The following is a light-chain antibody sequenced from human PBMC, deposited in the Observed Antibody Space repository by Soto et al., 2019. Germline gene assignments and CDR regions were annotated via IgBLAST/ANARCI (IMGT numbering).Light chain of an antibody. CDR2: EGS. V-gene: IGLV2-23*01. CDR1: RRDVGSYNL. Sequence: QSALTQPASVSGSPGQSITISCTGTRRDVGSYNLVSWYQQHPGKAPKLMIYEGSKRPSGVSSRFSGSKSGNTASLTISGLQAEDEADYYCCSYAGNTNVFGTGTKVTVL. CDR3: CSYAGNTNV. J-gene: IGLJ1*01.